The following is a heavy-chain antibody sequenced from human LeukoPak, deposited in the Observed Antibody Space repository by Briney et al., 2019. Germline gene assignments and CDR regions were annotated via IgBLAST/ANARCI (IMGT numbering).Heavy chain of an antibody. CDR2: ISYDGSNK. D-gene: IGHD1-1*01. CDR1: GFTFSSYG. CDR3: AREILEPGKTHEY. Sequence: GGSLRLSCAASGFTFSSYGMHWVRQAPGKGLEWVAVISYDGSNKYYADSVKGRFTISRDNAKNSLFLQMNSLRAEATAMYYCAREILEPGKTHEYWGQGTLVTVSS. J-gene: IGHJ4*02. V-gene: IGHV3-30*03.